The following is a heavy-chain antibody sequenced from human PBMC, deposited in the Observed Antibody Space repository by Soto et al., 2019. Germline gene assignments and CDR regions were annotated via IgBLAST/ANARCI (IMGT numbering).Heavy chain of an antibody. J-gene: IGHJ2*01. D-gene: IGHD5-18*01. CDR2: IKSKPDGGTA. V-gene: IGHV3-15*05. CDR3: AKVNRYGYTFFFQAEDGIRDL. Sequence: WVRPAPGKGLEWVGRIKSKPDGGTADYAAPVKGRITISRDDSENTLYLQMHSQKTEDTAVYYCAKVNRYGYTFFFQAEDGIRDL.